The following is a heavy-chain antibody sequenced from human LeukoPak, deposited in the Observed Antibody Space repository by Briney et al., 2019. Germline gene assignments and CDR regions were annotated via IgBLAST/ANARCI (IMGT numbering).Heavy chain of an antibody. CDR3: ARSLYYYGSDSFDI. J-gene: IGHJ3*02. V-gene: IGHV4-59*01. D-gene: IGHD3-10*01. Sequence: SETLSLTCAVYGGSFSGYYWNWIRQPPGKGLEWIGYIYYSGSTNYNPSLKSRVTISVDTSKNQFSLKLSSVTAADTAVYYCARSLYYYGSDSFDIWGQGTMVTVSS. CDR2: IYYSGST. CDR1: GGSFSGYY.